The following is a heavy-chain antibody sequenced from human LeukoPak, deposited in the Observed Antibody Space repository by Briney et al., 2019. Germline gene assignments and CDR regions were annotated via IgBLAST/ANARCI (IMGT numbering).Heavy chain of an antibody. V-gene: IGHV4-34*01. J-gene: IGHJ6*03. CDR3: ARGPRVIRYFDWLQNYYYYYYMDV. Sequence: SETLSLTCAVYGGSFSGYYWSWIRQPPGKGLEWIGEISQSGSTNYNPSLKSRVTISVDTSKNQFSLKLSSVTAADRAVYYCARGPRVIRYFDWLQNYYYYYYMDVWGKGTTVTIS. D-gene: IGHD3-9*01. CDR1: GGSFSGYY. CDR2: ISQSGST.